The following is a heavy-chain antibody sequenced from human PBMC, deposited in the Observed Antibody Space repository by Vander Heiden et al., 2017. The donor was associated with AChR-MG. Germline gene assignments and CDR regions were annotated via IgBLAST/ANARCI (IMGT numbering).Heavy chain of an antibody. J-gene: IGHJ4*02. V-gene: IGHV3-48*02. CDR3: ARASYYYDSSGYYSAFDY. CDR1: GFTFSTYR. CDR2: ISSSSSTI. Sequence: EVQLVESGGGLVQPGGSLRLSCAAPGFTFSTYRMNWVRQAPGKGLEWVSYISSSSSTIYYADSVKGRFTISRDNAKNSLYLQMNSLRDEDTAVYYCARASYYYDSSGYYSAFDYWGQGTLVTVSS. D-gene: IGHD3-22*01.